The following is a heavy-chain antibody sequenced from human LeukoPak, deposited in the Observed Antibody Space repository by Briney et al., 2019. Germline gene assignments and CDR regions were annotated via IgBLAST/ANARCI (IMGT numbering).Heavy chain of an antibody. CDR1: EFKFDDYA. D-gene: IGHD2-15*01. J-gene: IGHJ2*01. V-gene: IGHV3-9*01. CDR3: VRSVVVVAATPTHFDL. Sequence: GRSLRLSCAAAEFKFDDYAMHWVRQGPGKGLEWVAGISWSSGHMEYAESVKGRFTISRDNARNALYLQMDSLRRDDTALYYCVRSVVVVAATPTHFDLWGRGTQVIVSS. CDR2: ISWSSGHM.